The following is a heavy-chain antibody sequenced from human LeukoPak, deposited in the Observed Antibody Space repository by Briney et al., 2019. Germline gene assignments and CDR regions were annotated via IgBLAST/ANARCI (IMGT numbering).Heavy chain of an antibody. CDR3: AKDGGIEYVYYFDY. Sequence: PGGSLRLSCAASGFTFSSYGMHWVRQAPGKGLEWVAFIRYDGSNKYYADSVKGRFTISRDNSKNTLYLQMNSLRAEDTAVYYCAKDGGIEYVYYFDYWGQGTLVTVSS. D-gene: IGHD3-16*01. CDR2: IRYDGSNK. J-gene: IGHJ4*02. V-gene: IGHV3-30*02. CDR1: GFTFSSYG.